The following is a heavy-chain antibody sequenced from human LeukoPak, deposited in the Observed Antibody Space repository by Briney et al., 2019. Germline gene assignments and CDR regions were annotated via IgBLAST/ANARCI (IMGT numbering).Heavy chain of an antibody. V-gene: IGHV3-30*02. Sequence: GGSLRLSCAASEFAFSDYGMHWVRQAPGKGLEWVAFIRYDGSNKYYADSVKGRFTISRDNSKNTLYLQMNSLRAEDTAVYYCAKDQYGSIAARPGGDYWGQGTLVTVSS. D-gene: IGHD6-6*01. CDR1: EFAFSDYG. CDR2: IRYDGSNK. CDR3: AKDQYGSIAARPGGDY. J-gene: IGHJ4*02.